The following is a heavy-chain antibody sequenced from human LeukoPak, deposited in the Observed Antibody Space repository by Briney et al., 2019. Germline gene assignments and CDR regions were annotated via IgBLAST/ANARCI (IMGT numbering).Heavy chain of an antibody. CDR1: GGSISSYY. Sequence: PSETLSLTCTVSGGSISSYYWSWIRQPPGKGLEWIGYIYTSGSTNYNPSLKSRVTISVDTSKNQFSLKLSSVTAADTAVYYCARDGGFRDWFDPWGQGTLVTVSS. CDR3: ARDGGFRDWFDP. J-gene: IGHJ5*02. CDR2: IYTSGST. V-gene: IGHV4-4*09. D-gene: IGHD3-16*01.